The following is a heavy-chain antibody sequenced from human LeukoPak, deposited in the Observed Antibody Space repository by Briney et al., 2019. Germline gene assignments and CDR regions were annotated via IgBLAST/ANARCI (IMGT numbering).Heavy chain of an antibody. CDR2: ISYDGSNK. V-gene: IGHV3-30*04. CDR1: GFTFSSYA. J-gene: IGHJ4*02. Sequence: GRSLRLSCAASGFTFSSYAMHWVRQAPGKGLEWVAVISYDGSNKYYADSVKGRFTISRDNSKNTLYLQMNSLRPEDTAVYYCARDLLSFLVVVVAATPYFDYWGQGTLVTVSS. CDR3: ARDLLSFLVVVVAATPYFDY. D-gene: IGHD2-15*01.